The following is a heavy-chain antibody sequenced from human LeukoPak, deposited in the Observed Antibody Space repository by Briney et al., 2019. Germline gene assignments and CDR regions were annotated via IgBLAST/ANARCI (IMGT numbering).Heavy chain of an antibody. D-gene: IGHD2-2*01. V-gene: IGHV3-30*18. CDR3: AKMGGDCSSTSRYWDHYYYYGMDV. CDR1: GFTFSSYG. J-gene: IGHJ6*02. CDR2: ISYDGSNK. Sequence: PGRSLRLSCAASGFTFSSYGMHWVRQAPGKGLEWVAVISYDGSNKYYADSVKGRFTISRDNSKNTLYLQMNGLRAEDTAVYYCAKMGGDCSSTSRYWDHYYYYGMDVWGQGTTVTVSS.